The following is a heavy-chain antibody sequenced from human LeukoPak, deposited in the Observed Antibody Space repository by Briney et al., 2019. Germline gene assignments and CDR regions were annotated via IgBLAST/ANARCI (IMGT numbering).Heavy chain of an antibody. D-gene: IGHD3-3*01. J-gene: IGHJ5*02. CDR2: ISYDGSNK. V-gene: IGHV3-30-3*01. CDR1: GFTFSSYA. CDR3: AREIRFLESNWFDP. Sequence: PGRSLRLSCAASGFTFSSYAMHWVSQAPGKGLEWVAVISYDGSNKYYADSVKGRFTISRDNSKNTLYLQMNSLRAEDTAVYYCAREIRFLESNWFDPWGQGTLVTVSS.